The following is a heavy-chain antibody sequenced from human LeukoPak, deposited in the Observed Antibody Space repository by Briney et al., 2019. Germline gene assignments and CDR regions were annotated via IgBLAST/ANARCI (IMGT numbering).Heavy chain of an antibody. V-gene: IGHV4-39*01. J-gene: IGHJ4*02. CDR1: GGSISSSNYY. Sequence: SETLSLTCTVSGGSISSSNYYWGWIRQPPGKGLEWIGSMYYSGSTYSGSTYYNPSLKSRVTISVDTSQNQFSLKLSSVTAADTAVYYCARRPTGSIAVAGNYFDYWGQGTLVTVSS. CDR3: ARRPTGSIAVAGNYFDY. CDR2: MYYSGSTYSGST. D-gene: IGHD6-19*01.